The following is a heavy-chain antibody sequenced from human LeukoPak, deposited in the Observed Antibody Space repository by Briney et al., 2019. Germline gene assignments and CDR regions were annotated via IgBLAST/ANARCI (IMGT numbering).Heavy chain of an antibody. CDR3: ARYTAAYTYILDV. D-gene: IGHD5-24*01. CDR2: VYTSGSS. J-gene: IGHJ6*04. CDR1: GDSISSGNYF. V-gene: IGHV4-61*02. Sequence: SETLSLTCTVSGDSISSGNYFWSWIRQPAGKRLEWMGRVYTSGSSSYKPSLEGRLSMSIDASSNQFSLKLTYVTAADTDVYYCARYTAAYTYILDVWGKGTTVAVTS.